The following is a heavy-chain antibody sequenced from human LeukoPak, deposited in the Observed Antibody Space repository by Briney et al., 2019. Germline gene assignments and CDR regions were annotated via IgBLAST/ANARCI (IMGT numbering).Heavy chain of an antibody. V-gene: IGHV4-34*01. D-gene: IGHD2-2*01. CDR3: ARGRDEVVPARSFLDY. CDR1: GGSFSRYY. J-gene: IGHJ4*02. Sequence: PSETLSLTCAVYGGSFSRYYWSWIRQPPGKGLEWIGEINHSGSTNYNPSLKSRVTISVDTSKNQFSLKLSSVTAADTAVYYCARGRDEVVPARSFLDYWGQGTLVTVSS. CDR2: INHSGST.